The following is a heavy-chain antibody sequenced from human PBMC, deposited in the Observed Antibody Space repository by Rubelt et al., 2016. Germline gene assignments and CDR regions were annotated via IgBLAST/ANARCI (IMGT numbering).Heavy chain of an antibody. CDR1: GYTFTNYW. CDR2: IDPGDSDT. V-gene: IGHV5-51*01. Sequence: EVQLVQSGAEVKKPGESLKISCKGSGYTFTNYWVAWVRQMPGKGLEWMGIIDPGDSDTRYSPSFQGQVTIAADKSINTAYLQWSSLKASDTAMYYCAKGSLADGYKDWGQGTLVTVSS. CDR3: AKGSLADGYKD. J-gene: IGHJ4*02. D-gene: IGHD5-24*01.